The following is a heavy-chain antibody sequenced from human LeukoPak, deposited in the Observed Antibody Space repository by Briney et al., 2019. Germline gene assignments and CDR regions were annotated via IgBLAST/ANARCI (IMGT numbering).Heavy chain of an antibody. J-gene: IGHJ6*02. Sequence: PGGSLRLSCAASGFTFSSYTMNWVRQAPGKGLEWVACISKGSTYIYYADSVKGRFTISRDNAKNSVDLQMNSLRAEDTAVYYCAREEDSSAIRSSDGMDVWGQGTTATVSS. D-gene: IGHD6-6*01. CDR3: AREEDSSAIRSSDGMDV. V-gene: IGHV3-21*01. CDR2: ISKGSTYI. CDR1: GFTFSSYT.